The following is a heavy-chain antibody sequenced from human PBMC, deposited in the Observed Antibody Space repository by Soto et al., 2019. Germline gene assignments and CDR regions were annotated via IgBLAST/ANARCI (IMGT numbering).Heavy chain of an antibody. CDR1: GFSLSTSGVG. V-gene: IGHV2-5*02. CDR2: IFWDDDK. CDR3: THGNRYFQH. J-gene: IGHJ1*01. Sequence: QITLKESGPTVVKPTQTLTLTCTFSGFSLSTSGVGVGWIRQPPGKALEWLALIFWDDDKRFSPSLKSRLTITKDTSENQVVLTMTNVDPVDTATYSCTHGNRYFQHWGQGTLVTVSS.